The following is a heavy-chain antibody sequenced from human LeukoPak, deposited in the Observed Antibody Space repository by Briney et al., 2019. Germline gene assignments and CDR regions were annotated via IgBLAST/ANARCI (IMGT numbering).Heavy chain of an antibody. V-gene: IGHV3-30*18. CDR1: GFTFSTYG. D-gene: IGHD2-2*01. CDR3: AKSTAPAGYYLDY. CDR2: ISYDGNDK. J-gene: IGHJ4*02. Sequence: GGSLRLSCAASGFTFSTYGMHWVRQAPDKGLEWVAIISYDGNDKDYADSVRGRFTISRDNSKNTLYLQMNSPRGEDTAVYYCAKSTAPAGYYLDYWGQGILVTVSS.